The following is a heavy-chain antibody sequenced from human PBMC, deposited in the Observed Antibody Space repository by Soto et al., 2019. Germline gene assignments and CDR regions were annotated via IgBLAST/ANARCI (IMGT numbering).Heavy chain of an antibody. Sequence: QVQLVQSGAEVKKPGSSVRVSCKASGTIFSSYTISWVRQAPGQGLEWMGRIIPILGETNSAQKFQDRVTLTADKSTNTAYMELNSLRWVDTAVYYCARGLGGRMDDWGQGTTVTVSS. V-gene: IGHV1-69*08. CDR2: IIPILGET. J-gene: IGHJ6*02. D-gene: IGHD3-16*01. CDR1: GTIFSSYT. CDR3: ARGLGGRMDD.